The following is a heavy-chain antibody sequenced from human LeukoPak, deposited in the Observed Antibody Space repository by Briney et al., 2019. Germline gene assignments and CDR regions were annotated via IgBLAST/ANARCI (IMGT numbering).Heavy chain of an antibody. J-gene: IGHJ4*02. V-gene: IGHV4-59*12. Sequence: PSETLSLTCTVSGGSISSYYWSWIRQPPGKGLEWIGYIYSSGSTNYNPSLKSRVTVSVDTSKNQFSLKLSSVTAADTAVYYCARDGYYYDTSGYYYFDYWGQGTLVTVSS. CDR1: GGSISSYY. CDR2: IYSSGST. D-gene: IGHD3-22*01. CDR3: ARDGYYYDTSGYYYFDY.